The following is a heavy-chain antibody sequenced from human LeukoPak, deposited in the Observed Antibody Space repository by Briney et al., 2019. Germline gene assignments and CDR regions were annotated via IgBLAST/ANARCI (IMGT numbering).Heavy chain of an antibody. J-gene: IGHJ4*02. CDR2: IYHSGST. CDR1: GYSISSGYY. CDR3: ARGGYFDWLSEFDY. Sequence: SETLSLTCTVSGYSISSGYYWGWIRQPPGKGLEWIGSIYHSGSTYYNPSLKSRVTISVDTSKNQFSLKLSSVTAADTAVYYCARGGYFDWLSEFDYWGQGTLVTVSS. V-gene: IGHV4-38-2*02. D-gene: IGHD3-9*01.